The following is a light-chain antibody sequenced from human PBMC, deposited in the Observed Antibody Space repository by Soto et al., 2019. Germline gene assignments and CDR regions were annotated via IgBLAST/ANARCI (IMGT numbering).Light chain of an antibody. V-gene: IGKV1-33*01. CDR1: QDIGNH. J-gene: IGKJ3*01. CDR3: QQYDDLPLS. Sequence: DIQMTQSPSSLSASLRDRVTITCQASQDIGNHLNWYQQKPGKAPKPLIYDASNLEVGVPSRFSGSGSGTDFTFTISSLQTEDVATYYCQQYDDLPLSFGPGTKVDI. CDR2: DAS.